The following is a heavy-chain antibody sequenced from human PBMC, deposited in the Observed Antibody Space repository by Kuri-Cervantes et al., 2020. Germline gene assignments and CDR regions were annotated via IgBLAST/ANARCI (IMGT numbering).Heavy chain of an antibody. D-gene: IGHD3-16*01. CDR1: GGSFSGYY. J-gene: IGHJ4*02. Sequence: SETLSLTCAVYGGSFSGYYWSWIRQPPGKGLEWIGYIYYSGSTNYNPSLKSRVTISVDTSKNQFSLKLSSVTAADTAVYYCASVIKSGGAFRHLFDCWGQGTLVTVSS. V-gene: IGHV4-59*01. CDR2: IYYSGST. CDR3: ASVIKSGGAFRHLFDC.